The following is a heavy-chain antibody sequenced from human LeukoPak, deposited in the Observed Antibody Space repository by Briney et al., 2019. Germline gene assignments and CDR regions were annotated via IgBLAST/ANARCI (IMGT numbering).Heavy chain of an antibody. CDR3: ARPSGSWPIYYLDY. CDR1: GYTFTGHY. V-gene: IGHV1-2*02. CDR2: INPNSGYT. Sequence: ASVKVSCKASGYTFTGHYMHWVRKAPGQGPEWMGCINPNSGYTNYVQKFQGRVTMTRDTSISTPHLEVRRLTSEDTAVYHCARPSGSWPIYYLDYWGQGTLVTVSS. J-gene: IGHJ4*02. D-gene: IGHD6-13*01.